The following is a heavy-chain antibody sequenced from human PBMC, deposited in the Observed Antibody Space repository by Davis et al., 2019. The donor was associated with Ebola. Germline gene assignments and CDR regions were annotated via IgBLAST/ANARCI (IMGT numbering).Heavy chain of an antibody. CDR1: GFTFSNAW. V-gene: IGHV3-15*01. Sequence: GESLKISCAASGFTFSNAWMSWVRQAPGKGLEWVGRIKSKTDGGTTDYAAPVKGRFTISRDDSKNTLYLQMNSLKTEDTAVYYCTTEDDYVGEKVDYWGQGTLVTVSS. CDR2: IKSKTDGGTT. D-gene: IGHD3-10*01. CDR3: TTEDDYVGEKVDY. J-gene: IGHJ4*02.